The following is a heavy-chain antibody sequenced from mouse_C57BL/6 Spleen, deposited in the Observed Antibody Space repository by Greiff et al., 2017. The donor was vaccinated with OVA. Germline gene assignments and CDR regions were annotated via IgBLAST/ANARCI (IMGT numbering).Heavy chain of an antibody. CDR2: ISDGGSST. Sequence: EVQVVESGGGLVKPGGSLKLSCAASGFTFSSYAMSWVRQTPEKRLEWIATISDGGSSTYYPDNVKDRFTISRDNATNNLYLQMSHLKSEDTAMYYCAREVYGNDDYWYFDVWGTGTTVTVSS. CDR1: GFTFSSYA. CDR3: AREVYGNDDYWYFDV. J-gene: IGHJ1*03. V-gene: IGHV5-4*01. D-gene: IGHD2-10*02.